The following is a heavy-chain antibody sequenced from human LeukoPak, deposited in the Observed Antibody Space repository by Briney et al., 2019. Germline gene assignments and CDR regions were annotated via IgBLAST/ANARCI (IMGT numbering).Heavy chain of an antibody. Sequence: SETLSLTCTVSGGSISSGGYYWSWIRQHPGKGLEWIGYIYYSGSTYYNPSLKSRVTISVDTSKNQFSLKLSSVTAADMAVYYCARAGFWAAAGYFDYWGQGTLVTVSS. V-gene: IGHV4-31*03. D-gene: IGHD6-13*01. CDR2: IYYSGST. J-gene: IGHJ4*02. CDR3: ARAGFWAAAGYFDY. CDR1: GGSISSGGYY.